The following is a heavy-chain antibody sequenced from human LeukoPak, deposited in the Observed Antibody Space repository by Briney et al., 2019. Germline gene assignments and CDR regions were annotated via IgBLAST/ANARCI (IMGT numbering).Heavy chain of an antibody. CDR1: GYTFTGYY. Sequence: ASVKVSCKASGYTFTGYYMHWVRQAPGQGPEWMGWINPNSGGTNYAQKFQGRVTMTRDTSISTAYMELSRLRSDDTAVYYCARLLYSSGWFNWFDPWGQGTLVTVSS. D-gene: IGHD6-19*01. CDR2: INPNSGGT. J-gene: IGHJ5*02. V-gene: IGHV1-2*02. CDR3: ARLLYSSGWFNWFDP.